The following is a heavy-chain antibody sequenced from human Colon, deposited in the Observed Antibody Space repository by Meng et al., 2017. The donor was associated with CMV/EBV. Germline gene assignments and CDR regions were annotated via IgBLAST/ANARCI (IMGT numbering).Heavy chain of an antibody. CDR1: GFTFSSYW. Sequence: GGSLRLSCAASGFTFSSYWMSWVRQAPGKGLEWVASIKQDGSEKYYVDSVKGRFTISRDNAKNSLYLQMNSLRAEDTALYYCARKTHDYGDYGGYFDLWGRGTLVTVPQ. D-gene: IGHD4-17*01. CDR3: ARKTHDYGDYGGYFDL. V-gene: IGHV3-7*03. CDR2: IKQDGSEK. J-gene: IGHJ2*01.